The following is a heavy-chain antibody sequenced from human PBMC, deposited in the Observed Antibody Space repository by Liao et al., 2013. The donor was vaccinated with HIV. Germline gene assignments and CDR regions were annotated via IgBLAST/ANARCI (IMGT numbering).Heavy chain of an antibody. Sequence: QVQLQQWGAGLLKPSETLSLTCTVSGGSISSSSYYWGWIRQPPGKGLEWIGRIYTSGSTNYNPSLKSRVTISIDTSKNQFSLKLSSVTAADTAVYYCARSMLLRPNWFDPWGQGTLVTVSS. D-gene: IGHD2-15*01. J-gene: IGHJ5*02. CDR1: GGSISSSSYY. V-gene: IGHV4-39*07. CDR2: IYTSGST. CDR3: ARSMLLRPNWFDP.